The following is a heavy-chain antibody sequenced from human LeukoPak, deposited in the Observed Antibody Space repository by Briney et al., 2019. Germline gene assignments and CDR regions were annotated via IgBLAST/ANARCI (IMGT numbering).Heavy chain of an antibody. CDR1: GGSISSYY. D-gene: IGHD1-20*01. V-gene: IGHV4-4*07. CDR2: IYTSGST. Sequence: PSETLSLTCTVPGGSISSYYWSWIRQPAGKGLEWIGRIYTSGSTNYNPSLKSRVTMSVDTSKNQFSLKLSSVTAADTAVYYCAGRRITGTTYYFDYWGQGTLVTVSS. J-gene: IGHJ4*02. CDR3: AGRRITGTTYYFDY.